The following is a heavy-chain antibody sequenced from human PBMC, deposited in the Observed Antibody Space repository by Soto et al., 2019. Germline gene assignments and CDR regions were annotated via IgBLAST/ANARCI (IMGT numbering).Heavy chain of an antibody. CDR1: GGSISSYY. CDR3: ARVGQSGYDPYYYYMDV. J-gene: IGHJ6*03. CDR2: IYYSGST. Sequence: PSETLSLTCTVSGGSISSYYWSWIRQPPGKGLEWIGYIYYSGSTNYNPSLKSRVTISVDTSKNQFSLKLSSVTAADTAVYYCARVGQSGYDPYYYYMDVWGKGTTVTVSS. D-gene: IGHD5-12*01. V-gene: IGHV4-59*01.